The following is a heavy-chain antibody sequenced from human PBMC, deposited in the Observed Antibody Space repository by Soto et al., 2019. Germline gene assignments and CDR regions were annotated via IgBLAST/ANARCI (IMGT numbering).Heavy chain of an antibody. CDR3: AAPTRFGYSSGWYWFDP. J-gene: IGHJ5*02. D-gene: IGHD6-19*01. V-gene: IGHV1-2*02. CDR1: GYTFTGYY. Sequence: ASVKVSCKASGYTFTGYYMHWVRQAPGQGLEWMGWINPNSGGTNYAQKFQGRVTMTRDTSISTAYMELSRLRSDDTAVYYCAAPTRFGYSSGWYWFDPWGQGTLVTVSS. CDR2: INPNSGGT.